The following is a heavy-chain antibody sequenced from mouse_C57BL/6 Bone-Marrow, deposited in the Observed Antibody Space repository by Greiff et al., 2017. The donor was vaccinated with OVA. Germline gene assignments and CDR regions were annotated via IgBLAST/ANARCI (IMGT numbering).Heavy chain of an antibody. CDR3: ARHRAITTVVDWYFDV. D-gene: IGHD1-1*01. J-gene: IGHJ1*03. CDR1: GFTFSDYY. CDR2: ISNGGGST. Sequence: EVKLVESGGGLVQPGGSLKLSCAASGFTFSDYYMYWVRQTPEKRLEWVAYISNGGGSTYYPDTVKGRFTISRDNAKNTLYLQMSRLKSEDTAMYYCARHRAITTVVDWYFDVWGTGTTVTVSS. V-gene: IGHV5-12*01.